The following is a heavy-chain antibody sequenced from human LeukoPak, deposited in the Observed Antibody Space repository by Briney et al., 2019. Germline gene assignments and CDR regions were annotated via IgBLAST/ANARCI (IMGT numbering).Heavy chain of an antibody. CDR3: ARDSSSGWVEKGFDY. CDR1: GFTFSSYE. V-gene: IGHV3-23*01. Sequence: SGGSLRLSCAASGFTFSSYEMNWVRQAPGKGLEWVSAISGSGGSTYYADSVKGRFTISRDNSKNTLYLQMNSLRAEDTAVYYCARDSSSGWVEKGFDYWGQGTLVTVSS. CDR2: ISGSGGST. J-gene: IGHJ4*02. D-gene: IGHD6-19*01.